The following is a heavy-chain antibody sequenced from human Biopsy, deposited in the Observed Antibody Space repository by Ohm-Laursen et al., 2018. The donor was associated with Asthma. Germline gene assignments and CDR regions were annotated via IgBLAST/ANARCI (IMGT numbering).Heavy chain of an antibody. CDR2: VFWSGST. Sequence: SQTLSLTCRVSGGYTGSSDHHWAWIRQAPGKSLEWIGFVFWSGSTHYSRSLERRVSISIDTATNEFSMKLWSVTPADTAVYFCARVVSYGDIYFGIDVWGPGNTVVVS. D-gene: IGHD4-17*01. V-gene: IGHV4-30-4*01. CDR3: ARVVSYGDIYFGIDV. CDR1: GGYTGSSDHH. J-gene: IGHJ6*02.